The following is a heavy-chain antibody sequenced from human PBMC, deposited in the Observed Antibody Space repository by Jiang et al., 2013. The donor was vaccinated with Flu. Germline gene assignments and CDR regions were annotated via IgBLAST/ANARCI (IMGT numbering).Heavy chain of an antibody. CDR3: ARGRKRGYCSGGSCYPTAHDAFDI. Sequence: GAEVKKPGASVKVSCKASGYTFTGYYMHWVRQAPGQGLEWMGWINPNSGGTNYAQKFQGWVTMTRDTSISTAYMELSRLRSDDTAVYYCARGRKRGYCSGGSCYPTAHDAFDIWGQGTMVTVSS. CDR1: GYTFTGYY. CDR2: INPNSGGT. D-gene: IGHD2-15*01. J-gene: IGHJ3*02. V-gene: IGHV1-2*04.